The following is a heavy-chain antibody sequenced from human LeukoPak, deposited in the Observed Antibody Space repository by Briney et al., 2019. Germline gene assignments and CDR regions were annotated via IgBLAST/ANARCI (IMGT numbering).Heavy chain of an antibody. D-gene: IGHD4-11*01. CDR2: ISYDGSNK. CDR3: ARWNDYSAFDI. Sequence: GGSLRLSCAASGFTFSSYAMHWVRQAPGKGLEWVAVISYDGSNKYYADSVKGRFTISRDNSKNTLYLQMNSLRAEDTAVYYCARWNDYSAFDIWGQGTMVTVSS. CDR1: GFTFSSYA. J-gene: IGHJ3*02. V-gene: IGHV3-30*04.